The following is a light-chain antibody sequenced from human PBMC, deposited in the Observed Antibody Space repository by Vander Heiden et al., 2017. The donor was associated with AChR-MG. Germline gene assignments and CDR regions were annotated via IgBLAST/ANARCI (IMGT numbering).Light chain of an antibody. CDR3: QSYDSSLSGFWV. CDR2: SNT. J-gene: IGLJ3*02. CDR1: SSNIGAGFH. Sequence: QSVLTQPPSVSGAPGQRVTISCAGSSSNIGAGFHVHWYQHLPGAAPKLVIYSNTVRPSGVPDRFSGSKSGTSASLAITGLQAEDEADYYCQSYDSSLSGFWVFGGGTRLTVL. V-gene: IGLV1-40*01.